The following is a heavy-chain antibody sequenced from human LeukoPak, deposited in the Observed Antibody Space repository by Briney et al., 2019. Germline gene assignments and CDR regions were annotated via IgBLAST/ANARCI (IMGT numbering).Heavy chain of an antibody. CDR2: IYYSGST. CDR1: GGSISSGGYY. CDR3: ARDGSEGFDY. D-gene: IGHD1-14*01. V-gene: IGHV4-31*03. Sequence: SETLSLTCTVSGGSISSGGYYWSWIRQHPGKGLEWIGYIYYSGSTYYNPSLKSRVTISVDTSKNQFSLKLSSVTAADMAVYYCARDGSEGFDYWGQGTLVTVSS. J-gene: IGHJ4*02.